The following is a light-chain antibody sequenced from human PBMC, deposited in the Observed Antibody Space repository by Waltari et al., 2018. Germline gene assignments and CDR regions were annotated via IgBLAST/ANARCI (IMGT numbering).Light chain of an antibody. J-gene: IGLJ2*01. CDR1: SSDIGTSKY. CDR2: EVI. V-gene: IGLV2-8*01. Sequence: QSALTQPPSASGSPGQSVTLSCTVTSSDIGTSKYVSWYQQHPGKAPKLMIYEVIKRPSGVPDRFSGSKSGNTASLTVSGLQAEDEAVYYCSSYAGLKVFGGGTKLTVL. CDR3: SSYAGLKV.